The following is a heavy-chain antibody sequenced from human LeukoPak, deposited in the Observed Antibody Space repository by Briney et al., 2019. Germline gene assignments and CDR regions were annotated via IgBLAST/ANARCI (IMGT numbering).Heavy chain of an antibody. Sequence: GGSLRLSCAASGFTLSSYWMHWVRHAPGKGLEWVSSIRGSGGSTYYADSVTGWSTISRGTSKNTLYLQMNSLRAEDTAVYYCAKIAAAGTAPYFPDYWGQGTLVTVSS. J-gene: IGHJ4*02. CDR1: GFTLSSYW. V-gene: IGHV3-23*01. CDR3: AKIAAAGTAPYFPDY. CDR2: IRGSGGST. D-gene: IGHD6-13*01.